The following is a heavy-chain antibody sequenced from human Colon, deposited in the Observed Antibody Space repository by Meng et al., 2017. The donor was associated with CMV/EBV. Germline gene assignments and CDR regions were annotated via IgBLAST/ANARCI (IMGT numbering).Heavy chain of an antibody. CDR1: GFTFSSYS. D-gene: IGHD2-15*01. Sequence: GESLKISCAASGFTFSSYSMNWVRQAPGKGLEWVSYISSSSSTIYYADSVKGRFTISRDNAKNSLYLQMNSLRAEDTAVYYCAREGDPHAAYYYYYGMDVWGQGTMVTVSS. CDR2: ISSSSSTI. V-gene: IGHV3-48*04. CDR3: AREGDPHAAYYYYYGMDV. J-gene: IGHJ6*02.